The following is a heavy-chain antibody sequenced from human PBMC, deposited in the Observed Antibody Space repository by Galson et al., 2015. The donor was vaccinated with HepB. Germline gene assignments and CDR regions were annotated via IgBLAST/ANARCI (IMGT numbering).Heavy chain of an antibody. CDR2: INPSGGST. CDR3: ATGHCSSTSCYYDYYYGMDV. D-gene: IGHD2-2*01. V-gene: IGHV1-46*01. Sequence: SVKVSCKASGYTFTSYYMHWVRQAPGQGLEWMGIINPSGGSTIYAQKFQGRVTMTEDTSTDTAYMELSSLRSEDTAVYYCATGHCSSTSCYYDYYYGMDVWGQGTLVTVSS. CDR1: GYTFTSYY. J-gene: IGHJ6*02.